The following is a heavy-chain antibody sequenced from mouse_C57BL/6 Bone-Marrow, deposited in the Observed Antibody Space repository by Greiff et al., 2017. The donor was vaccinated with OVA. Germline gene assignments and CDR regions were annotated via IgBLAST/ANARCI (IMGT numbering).Heavy chain of an antibody. D-gene: IGHD1-1*01. CDR3: ALHYYGSSPDV. CDR2: IWRGGST. V-gene: IGHV2-5*01. CDR1: GFSLTSYG. J-gene: IGHJ1*03. Sequence: VQLQQSGPGLVQPSQSLSITCTVSGFSLTSYGVHWVRQSPGKGLEWLGVIWRGGSTDYNVAFMSRLSITKDNSKSQSFFKMNSLQANDTAIYICALHYYGSSPDVWGTGTTVTVSS.